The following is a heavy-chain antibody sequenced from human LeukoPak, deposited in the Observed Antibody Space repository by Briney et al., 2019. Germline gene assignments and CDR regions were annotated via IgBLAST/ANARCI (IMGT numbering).Heavy chain of an antibody. CDR1: GSYW. Sequence: PGGSLRLSCAASGSYWMHWVRQAPGKGLVWVSHINSDGSWTSYADSVKGRFTISKDNAKNTVYLQMNSLRAEDTAVYYCARGTTIFGVVIIKGFDYWGQGTLVTVSS. CDR3: ARGTTIFGVVIIKGFDY. V-gene: IGHV3-74*01. D-gene: IGHD3-3*01. J-gene: IGHJ4*02. CDR2: INSDGSWT.